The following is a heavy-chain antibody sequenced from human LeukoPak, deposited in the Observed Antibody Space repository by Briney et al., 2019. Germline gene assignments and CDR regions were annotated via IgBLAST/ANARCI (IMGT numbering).Heavy chain of an antibody. CDR3: ARDSSGSDHFDN. CDR2: ISSSSSFI. CDR1: GFTFSSYS. D-gene: IGHD3-10*01. J-gene: IGHJ4*02. Sequence: KPGGSLRLSCAASGFTFSSYSMNWVRQAPGKGLEWVSSISSSSSFIYYADSVKGRFSISRDNAKNSLYLQMNSLRAEDTAVYYCARDSSGSDHFDNWGQGTLVTVSS. V-gene: IGHV3-21*01.